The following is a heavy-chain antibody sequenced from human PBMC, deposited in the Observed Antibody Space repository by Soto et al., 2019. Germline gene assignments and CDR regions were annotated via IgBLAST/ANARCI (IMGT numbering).Heavy chain of an antibody. CDR3: ASCDTAIVSSAY. V-gene: IGHV4-59*01. CDR2: IYYTGTT. D-gene: IGHD5-18*01. J-gene: IGHJ4*02. CDR1: GGSINSYY. Sequence: QVLLQESGPGLVKPSETLSLTCTVSGGSINSYYWSWIRQPPGKGLEWVGYIYYTGTTSYNPSLKSRVTISVDTSNNQFSLKLNSVTAADTAVYYCASCDTAIVSSAYWGQGILVTVSS.